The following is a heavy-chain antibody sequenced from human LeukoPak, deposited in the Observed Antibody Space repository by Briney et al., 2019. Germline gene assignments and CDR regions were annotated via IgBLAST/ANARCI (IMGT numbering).Heavy chain of an antibody. D-gene: IGHD6-19*01. CDR2: IYTSGST. J-gene: IGHJ2*01. CDR3: ERVPTGGWYPNWYFDL. V-gene: IGHV4-4*07. Sequence: PSETLSLTCTVSGGSISSYYWSWIRQAAGKGLEWIGRIYTSGSTNYNPSLKSRVTISVDKSKNQFSLKLSSVTAADTAVYYCERVPTGGWYPNWYFDLWGRGTLVTVSS. CDR1: GGSISSYY.